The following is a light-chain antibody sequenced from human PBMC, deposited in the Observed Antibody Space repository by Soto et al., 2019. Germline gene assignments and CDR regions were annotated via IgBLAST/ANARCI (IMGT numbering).Light chain of an antibody. Sequence: QSVLPQPPSLSWTPGQRVIISFAGSRSNIGSNSVNWYQQLPGTAPKLLIYINDQRPSGVPDRFSGSTSGTSVSLAISRLQSEDEADYYCASWDDRLKGYVFGTGTKVTVL. J-gene: IGLJ1*01. V-gene: IGLV1-44*01. CDR2: IND. CDR3: ASWDDRLKGYV. CDR1: RSNIGSNS.